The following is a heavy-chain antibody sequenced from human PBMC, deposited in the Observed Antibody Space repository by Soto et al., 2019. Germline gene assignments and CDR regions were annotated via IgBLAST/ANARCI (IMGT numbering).Heavy chain of an antibody. CDR1: GYTFTGDY. CDR3: ARDEGGYYDFSSGYRIPTYGMDV. CDR2: INPNSGGT. D-gene: IGHD3-3*01. Sequence: ASVKVSCKASGYTFTGDYMHWVRQAPGQGLEWMGWINPNSGGTNYAQKFQGWVTMTRDTSISTAYMELSRLRSDDTAVYYCARDEGGYYDFSSGYRIPTYGMDVRGQGATVTVSS. V-gene: IGHV1-2*04. J-gene: IGHJ6*02.